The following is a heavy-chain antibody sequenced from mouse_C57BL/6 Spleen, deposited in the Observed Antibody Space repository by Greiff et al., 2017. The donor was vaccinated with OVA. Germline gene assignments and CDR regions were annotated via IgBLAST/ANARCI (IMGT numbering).Heavy chain of an antibody. CDR3: ARDKDYAMDY. V-gene: IGHV1-64*01. J-gene: IGHJ4*01. CDR2: IHPNSGST. CDR1: GYTFTSYW. Sequence: QVQLQQPGAELVKPGASVKLSCKASGYTFTSYWMHWVKQRPGQGLEWIGMIHPNSGSTNYNEKFKSKTTLTVDKSSSTAYMQLSSLTSEDSAVYYCARDKDYAMDYWGQGTSVTVSS.